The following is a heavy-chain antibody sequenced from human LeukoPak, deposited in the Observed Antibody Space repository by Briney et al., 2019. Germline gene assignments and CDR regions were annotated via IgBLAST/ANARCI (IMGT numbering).Heavy chain of an antibody. CDR2: ISGSGGST. D-gene: IGHD3-9*01. J-gene: IGHJ4*02. V-gene: IGHV3-23*01. Sequence: PGGSLRLSCAASGFTFSSYAMSWVRQAPGKGLEWVSAISGSGGSTYYADSVKGRFTISRDNSKNTLYLQMNSLRAEDTAVYYCAKVVYALRYFDWYMDYWGQGTLVTVSS. CDR1: GFTFSSYA. CDR3: AKVVYALRYFDWYMDY.